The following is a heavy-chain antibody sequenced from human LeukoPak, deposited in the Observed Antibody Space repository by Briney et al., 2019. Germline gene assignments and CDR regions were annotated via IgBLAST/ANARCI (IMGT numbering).Heavy chain of an antibody. D-gene: IGHD5-18*01. V-gene: IGHV3-33*01. CDR2: IWYNGNTK. CDR3: ARDAETGYSYGYTPDC. Sequence: GGSLRLSCAASGFSFRNYAMHWVRQAPGKGLEWVAVIWYNGNTKYFADSVRGRFTISRDNSKNIVHLQMNSLRVEDTSIYYCARDAETGYSYGYTPDCWGQGTLVTVSS. CDR1: GFSFRNYA. J-gene: IGHJ4*02.